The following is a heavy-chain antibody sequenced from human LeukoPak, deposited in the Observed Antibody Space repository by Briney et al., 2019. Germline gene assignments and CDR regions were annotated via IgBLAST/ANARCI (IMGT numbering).Heavy chain of an antibody. J-gene: IGHJ4*02. CDR2: LNTDESST. V-gene: IGHV3-74*01. CDR1: GFRLGSYW. Sequence: GGSLRLSCAASGFRLGSYWMSWVRQAPGKGLVWVSRLNTDESSTTYADSVRGRFTISRDNAKNTLYLQMNSLRAEDTAVYYCARGRVAARTYFFDYWGQGTLVTVSS. CDR3: ARGRVAARTYFFDY. D-gene: IGHD6-19*01.